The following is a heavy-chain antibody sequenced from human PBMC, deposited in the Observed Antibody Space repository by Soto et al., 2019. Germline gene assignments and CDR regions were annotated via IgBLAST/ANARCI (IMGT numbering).Heavy chain of an antibody. V-gene: IGHV4-59*08. J-gene: IGHJ3*01. Sequence: SETLSLTCTVSGGSISGYFLSWMRQPPGKGLEWIGYIHYSGNTNYHPSLKSRLTISTDTSKNQVSLKLTSVTAADTAVYYCARHSTYNNRLYSFDVWGRGTMVTVSS. CDR1: GGSISGYF. D-gene: IGHD2-2*01. CDR2: IHYSGNT. CDR3: ARHSTYNNRLYSFDV.